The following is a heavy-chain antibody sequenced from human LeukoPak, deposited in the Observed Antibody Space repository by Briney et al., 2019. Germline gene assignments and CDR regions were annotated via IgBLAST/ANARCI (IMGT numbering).Heavy chain of an antibody. V-gene: IGHV1-2*02. CDR1: GYTFTGYY. CDR3: ATFDSTTHKADDAFDF. D-gene: IGHD2/OR15-2a*01. CDR2: INPNSGVT. J-gene: IGHJ3*01. Sequence: ASVKVSRKASGYTFTGYYIHWVRQAPGQGLEWMGWINPNSGVTNYAQKFQGRVTMTRDTPINTAYMELSWLRSDDTAVYYCATFDSTTHKADDAFDFWGQGAMVTVSS.